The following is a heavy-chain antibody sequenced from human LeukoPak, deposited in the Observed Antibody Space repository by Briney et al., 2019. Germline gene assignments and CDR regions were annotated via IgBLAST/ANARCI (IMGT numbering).Heavy chain of an antibody. Sequence: SETLSLTCTVSGGSISGYYWSWIRQPPGKGLEWIGYIYYSGSTNYNPSLKSRVTISVDTSKNQFSLKLSSVTAADTAVYYCASSGSYYYYYMDVWGKGTTVTISS. V-gene: IGHV4-59*01. CDR1: GGSISGYY. D-gene: IGHD3-10*01. J-gene: IGHJ6*03. CDR3: ASSGSYYYYYMDV. CDR2: IYYSGST.